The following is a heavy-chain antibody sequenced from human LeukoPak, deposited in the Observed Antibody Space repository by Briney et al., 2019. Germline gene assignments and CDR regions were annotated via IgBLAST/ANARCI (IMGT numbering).Heavy chain of an antibody. CDR2: IIPIFGIA. J-gene: IGHJ6*02. CDR3: ASPWGSPTSYGMDV. D-gene: IGHD7-27*01. Sequence: SVKVSCKASGGTFSSYVISWVRQAPGQGLEWMGRIIPIFGIANYAQKFQGRVTITADKSTSTAYMELSSLRSEDTAVYYCASPWGSPTSYGMDVWGQGTTVTVSS. CDR1: GGTFSSYV. V-gene: IGHV1-69*04.